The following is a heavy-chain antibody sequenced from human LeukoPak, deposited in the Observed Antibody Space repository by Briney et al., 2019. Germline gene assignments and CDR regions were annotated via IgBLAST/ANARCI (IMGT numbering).Heavy chain of an antibody. J-gene: IGHJ4*02. V-gene: IGHV3-30*02. Sequence: GGSLSLSCAASGFTFSSYGMHWVRKAPGQGLEWVAFIRYDGSNKYYADSVKGRFTISRDNSKNTLYLQMNSLRAEDTAVYYCAKDIWAAVAPPGLFDYWGQGTLVTVSS. CDR3: AKDIWAAVAPPGLFDY. D-gene: IGHD6-19*01. CDR1: GFTFSSYG. CDR2: IRYDGSNK.